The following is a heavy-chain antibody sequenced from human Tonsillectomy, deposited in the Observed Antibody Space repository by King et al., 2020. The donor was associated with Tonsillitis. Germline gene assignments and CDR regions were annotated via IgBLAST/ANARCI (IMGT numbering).Heavy chain of an antibody. V-gene: IGHV1-18*04. CDR3: ARDEDLGSWWTYEYYGMDV. Sequence: VQLVQSGAEVKKPGASVKVSCKASGYTFTSHGISWVRQAPGQGLEWMGWISVYNGDTNYAQKFQGRVTMTTDTSTSTAYMELRSLTSDDTAVYYCARDEDLGSWWTYEYYGMDVWGQGTTGTVS. J-gene: IGHJ6*02. CDR1: GYTFTSHG. D-gene: IGHD2-8*02. CDR2: ISVYNGDT.